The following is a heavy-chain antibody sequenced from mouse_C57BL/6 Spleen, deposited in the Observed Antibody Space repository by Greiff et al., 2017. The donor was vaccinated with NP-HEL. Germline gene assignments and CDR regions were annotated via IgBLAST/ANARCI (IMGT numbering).Heavy chain of an antibody. CDR1: GYTFTSYW. CDR2: IDPNSGGT. Sequence: VQLQQPGAELVKPGASVKLSCKASGYTFTSYWMHWVKQRPGRGLEWIGRIDPNSGGTKYNEKFKSKATLTVDKPSSTAYMQLSSLTSEDSAVYYCARSPLYYDYDWFAYWGQGTLVTVSA. V-gene: IGHV1-72*01. D-gene: IGHD2-4*01. J-gene: IGHJ3*01. CDR3: ARSPLYYDYDWFAY.